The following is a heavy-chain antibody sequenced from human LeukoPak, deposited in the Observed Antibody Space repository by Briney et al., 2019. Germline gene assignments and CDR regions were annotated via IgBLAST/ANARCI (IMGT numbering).Heavy chain of an antibody. Sequence: PSETLSLTCTVSGGSISSYYWSWIRQPAGKGLEWIGRIYTSGSTNYNPSLKSRVTMSVDTSKNQFSLKLSSVTAADTAVYYCARESRGSGSTSYYYYYMDVWGKGTTVTISS. J-gene: IGHJ6*03. CDR3: ARESRGSGSTSYYYYYMDV. CDR1: GGSISSYY. V-gene: IGHV4-4*07. D-gene: IGHD3-10*01. CDR2: IYTSGST.